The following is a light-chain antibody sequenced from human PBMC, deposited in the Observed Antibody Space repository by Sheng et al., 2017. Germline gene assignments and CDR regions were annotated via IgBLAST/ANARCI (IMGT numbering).Light chain of an antibody. Sequence: DIQMTQSPSTLSAFVGDRVTITCRASQSVSTWLAWYQQKPGKAPKILIYKASSLESGVPSRFSGSGSGTEFTLTITSLQPEDSATYFCQQLNEYPLTFGGGTRVEIK. CDR2: KAS. J-gene: IGKJ4*01. CDR1: QSVSTW. CDR3: QQLNEYPLT. V-gene: IGKV1-5*03.